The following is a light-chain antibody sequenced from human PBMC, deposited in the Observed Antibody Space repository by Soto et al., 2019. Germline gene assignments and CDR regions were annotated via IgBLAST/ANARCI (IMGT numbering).Light chain of an antibody. CDR1: QSFSTW. V-gene: IGKV1-5*03. CDR2: KTS. Sequence: IQMTQSPSTLSASVGDSVTITCRASQSFSTWLAWYQQKPGKAPNLLIFKTSNLQSGVPSRFSGSGSGSEFTLTISSLQPDDFATYYCLQYNSYPVTFGQGTKLEI. CDR3: LQYNSYPVT. J-gene: IGKJ2*01.